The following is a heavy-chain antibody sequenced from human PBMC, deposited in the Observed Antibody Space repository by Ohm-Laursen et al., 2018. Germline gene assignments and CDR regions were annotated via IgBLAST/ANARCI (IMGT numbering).Heavy chain of an antibody. V-gene: IGHV4-4*07. J-gene: IGHJ3*02. CDR1: GGSISYYY. CDR2: ISDSGTT. CDR3: PRRDAFDI. Sequence: GTLSLTCTVSGGSISYYYWSWIRQPAGKGLEWIGRISDSGTTNYNPSLKSRVTMSVDTSKNQFSLMLTSVTAADTAFYYCPRRDAFDIWGQGIMVIVSS.